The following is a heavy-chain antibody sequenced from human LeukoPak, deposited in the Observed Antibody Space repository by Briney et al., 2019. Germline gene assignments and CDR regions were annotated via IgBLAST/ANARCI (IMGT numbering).Heavy chain of an antibody. D-gene: IGHD6-19*01. V-gene: IGHV1-18*01. J-gene: IGHJ6*03. CDR1: GYTFTSYG. CDR3: ARGESGSGWYSSYYYYYMDV. CDR2: ISAYNGNT. Sequence: ASVKVSCKASGYTFTSYGISWVRQAPGQGLEWMGWISAYNGNTNYAQKLQGRVTMTTDTSTSIAYMELRSLRSDDTAVYYCARGESGSGWYSSYYYYYMDVWGKGTTVTVSS.